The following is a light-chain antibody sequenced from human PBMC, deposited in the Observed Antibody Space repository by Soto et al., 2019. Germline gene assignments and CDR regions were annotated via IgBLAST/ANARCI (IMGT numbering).Light chain of an antibody. J-gene: IGKJ1*01. CDR2: GAS. CDR3: QQFHNWPPIT. Sequence: EIVLTQSPGTLSLSPGKRATGSCRLSQIVSYYLAWYQQKPGQAPRLLIYGASTRATGIPAMFSGSGSGTELTLTISSLQSEDFAVYYCQQFHNWPPITFGQGTKVDIK. V-gene: IGKV3-15*01. CDR1: QIVSYY.